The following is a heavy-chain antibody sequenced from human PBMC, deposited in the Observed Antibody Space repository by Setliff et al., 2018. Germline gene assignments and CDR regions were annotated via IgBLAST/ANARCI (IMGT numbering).Heavy chain of an antibody. V-gene: IGHV4-4*07. CDR2: IYIGGSA. CDR1: GGSISSYY. Sequence: TSETLSLTCTVSGGSISSYYWSWIRHPAGKGLEWIGHIYIGGSANYTPSLKSRVTMSIDTSKNQFSLKLNSVTAADMAVYYCARKGISALSGAFDMWGQGTMVTVSS. CDR3: ARKGISALSGAFDM. J-gene: IGHJ3*02. D-gene: IGHD1-26*01.